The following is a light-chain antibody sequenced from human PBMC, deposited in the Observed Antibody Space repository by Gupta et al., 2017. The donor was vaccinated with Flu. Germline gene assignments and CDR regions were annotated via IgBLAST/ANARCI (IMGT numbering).Light chain of an antibody. CDR2: EVT. CDR1: SSDIGSYNY. CDR3: SSGTSSNTLV. J-gene: IGLJ2*01. Sequence: SITISCTGTSSDIGSYNYVYWHQQHAGEANKLLIYEVTKRPAGVANRFSGSKSGDTASLTISGRSEEDEADYYCSSGTSSNTLVFGGGTKLTVL. V-gene: IGLV2-14*01.